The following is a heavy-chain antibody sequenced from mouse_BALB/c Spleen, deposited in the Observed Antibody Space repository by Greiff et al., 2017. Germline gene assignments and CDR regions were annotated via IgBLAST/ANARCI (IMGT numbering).Heavy chain of an antibody. CDR1: GFTFSNYW. D-gene: IGHD1-2*01. Sequence: EVKVEESGGGLVQPGGSMKLSCVASGFTFSNYWMNWVRQSPEKGLEWVAEIRLKSNNYATHYAESVKGRFTISRDDSKSSVYLQMNNLRAEDTGIYYCTRATAPFAYWGQGTLVTVSA. CDR2: IRLKSNNYAT. CDR3: TRATAPFAY. V-gene: IGHV6-6*02. J-gene: IGHJ3*01.